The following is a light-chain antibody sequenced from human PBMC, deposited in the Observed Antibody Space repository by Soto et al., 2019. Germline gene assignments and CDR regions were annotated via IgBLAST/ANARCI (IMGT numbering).Light chain of an antibody. CDR3: QQYGSSGT. J-gene: IGKJ1*01. CDR1: QSAGNF. V-gene: IGKV3-20*01. CDR2: DAS. Sequence: EIVMTQSPATLSVSPGETASLSCRASQSAGNFLAWYQQKPGQAPRLLIYDASNRASGIPARFSGSGSGTDFTLTISRLEPEDFAVYYCQQYGSSGTFGQGTKVDIK.